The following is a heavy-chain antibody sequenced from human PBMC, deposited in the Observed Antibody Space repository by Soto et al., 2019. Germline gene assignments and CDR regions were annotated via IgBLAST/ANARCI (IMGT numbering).Heavy chain of an antibody. CDR1: DASVSKYY. CDR2: ISHTGYT. V-gene: IGHV4-59*02. D-gene: IGHD3-10*02. Sequence: SETLSRTCIVSDASVSKYYWSWIRQPPGKGLEWIGYISHTGYTSYNPSLESRLTISMDKSKNQLSLNLNSVTTADTAVYYCARGQLLFAYWGQGTPVTVSA. J-gene: IGHJ4*02. CDR3: ARGQLLFAY.